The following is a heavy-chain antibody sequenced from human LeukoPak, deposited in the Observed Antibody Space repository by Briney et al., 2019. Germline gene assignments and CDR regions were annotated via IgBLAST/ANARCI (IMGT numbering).Heavy chain of an antibody. CDR3: ARAYYDSSDYYPIVY. V-gene: IGHV3-74*01. CDR2: INSDGSST. CDR1: GFTFSSYW. J-gene: IGHJ4*02. Sequence: PGGSLRLSCAASGFTFSSYWMHWVRQAPGKGLVWVSRINSDGSSTSYADSVKGRFTISRDNAKNTLYLQMNSLRAEDTAVYYCARAYYDSSDYYPIVYWGQGTLVTVSS. D-gene: IGHD3-22*01.